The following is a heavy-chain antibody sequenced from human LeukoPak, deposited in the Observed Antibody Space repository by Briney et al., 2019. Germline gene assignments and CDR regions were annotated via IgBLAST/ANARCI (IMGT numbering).Heavy chain of an antibody. Sequence: GGSLRLSCAASEFTVSSNYMSWVRQAPGKGLEWVSVIYSGGSTYYADSVKGRFTISRDNSKNTLYLQMNSLRAEDTAVYYCARGHIAAAGTGHDYWGQGTLVTVSS. CDR3: ARGHIAAAGTGHDY. J-gene: IGHJ4*02. V-gene: IGHV3-53*01. CDR1: EFTVSSNY. D-gene: IGHD6-13*01. CDR2: IYSGGST.